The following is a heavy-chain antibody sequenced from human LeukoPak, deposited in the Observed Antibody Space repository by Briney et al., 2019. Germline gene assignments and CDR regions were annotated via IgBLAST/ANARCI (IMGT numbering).Heavy chain of an antibody. CDR1: GYRFTNYW. J-gene: IGHJ4*02. D-gene: IGHD2-2*01. V-gene: IGHV5-51*01. CDR3: AIGGDSSTSCYRCFNY. CDR2: IYRGDSDT. Sequence: GESPKISCKGSGYRFTNYWIGWGRQMPGEGAELRVIIYRGDSDTRYSPSVQSQVSISADRSITTAYRQWSSMKASDTTIYYCAIGGDSSTSCYRCFNYWGQGTLVSVSS.